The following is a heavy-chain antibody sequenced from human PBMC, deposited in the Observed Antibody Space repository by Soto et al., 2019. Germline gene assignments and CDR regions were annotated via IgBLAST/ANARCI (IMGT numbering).Heavy chain of an antibody. D-gene: IGHD1-26*01. V-gene: IGHV5-51*01. CDR1: GYSFTSYW. CDR2: IYPGDSDT. CDR3: ARHTWSSGSPAAFDY. J-gene: IGHJ4*02. Sequence: GESLKISCKGSGYSFTSYWIGWVRQMPEKGLEWMGIIYPGDSDTRYSPSFQGQVTISADRSISTAYLQWGSLKASDTAMYCCARHTWSSGSPAAFDYWGQGTQVTVSS.